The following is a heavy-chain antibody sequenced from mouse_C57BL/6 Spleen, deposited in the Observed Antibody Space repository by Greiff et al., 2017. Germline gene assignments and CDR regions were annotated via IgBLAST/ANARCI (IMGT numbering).Heavy chain of an antibody. CDR3: ARWDFDY. Sequence: QVQLQQSGPELVKPGASVKISCKASGYAFSSSWMNWVKQRPGKGLEWIGRIYPGDGDTNYNGKFKGKATLTADKSSSTAYMQLSSLTSEYSSVYFCARWDFDYWGQGTTLTVSS. V-gene: IGHV1-82*01. D-gene: IGHD4-1*01. CDR1: GYAFSSSW. J-gene: IGHJ2*01. CDR2: IYPGDGDT.